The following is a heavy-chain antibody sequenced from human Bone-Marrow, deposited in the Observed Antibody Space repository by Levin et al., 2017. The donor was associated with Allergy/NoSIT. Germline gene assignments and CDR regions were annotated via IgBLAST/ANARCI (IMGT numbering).Heavy chain of an antibody. CDR2: INTHTGNP. Sequence: GESLKISCKASGYTFTSYALHWVRQAPGQGLEWMGWINTHTGNPMYAQGLTGRIVFSLDTSVSTAYLQISRLKVEDTAVYYCARAYCSSSSCYYFYYMDVWGKGTTVTVSS. V-gene: IGHV7-4-1*02. D-gene: IGHD2-2*01. CDR3: ARAYCSSSSCYYFYYMDV. CDR1: GYTFTSYA. J-gene: IGHJ6*03.